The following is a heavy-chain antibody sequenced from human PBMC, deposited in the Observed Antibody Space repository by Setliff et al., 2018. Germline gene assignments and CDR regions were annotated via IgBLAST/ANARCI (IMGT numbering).Heavy chain of an antibody. CDR1: GFTFSTYA. V-gene: IGHV3-66*01. CDR3: ARDLYGGYYFDY. J-gene: IGHJ4*02. CDR2: IYSGGST. D-gene: IGHD5-12*01. Sequence: PGGSLRLSCAASGFTFSTYAVSWVRQAPGKGLEWVSVIYSGGSTYYADSVKGRFTISRDNSKNTLYLQMNSLRAEDTAVYYCARDLYGGYYFDYWGQGTLVTVSS.